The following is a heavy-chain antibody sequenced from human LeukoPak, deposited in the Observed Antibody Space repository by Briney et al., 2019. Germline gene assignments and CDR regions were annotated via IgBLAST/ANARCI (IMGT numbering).Heavy chain of an antibody. Sequence: ASVKVSCKASGYTFTSYAMHWARQAPGQGLEWMGWINTNTGNPTYAQGFTGRFVFSLDTSVSTAYLQISSLKAEDTAVYYCARDLPNYDFWSGYPTNNWFDPWGQGTLVTVSS. J-gene: IGHJ5*02. CDR1: GYTFTSYA. CDR3: ARDLPNYDFWSGYPTNNWFDP. CDR2: INTNTGNP. V-gene: IGHV7-4-1*02. D-gene: IGHD3-3*01.